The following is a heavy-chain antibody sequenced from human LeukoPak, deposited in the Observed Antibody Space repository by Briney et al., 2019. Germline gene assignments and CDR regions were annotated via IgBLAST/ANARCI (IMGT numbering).Heavy chain of an antibody. J-gene: IGHJ4*02. CDR3: ARRGKMATTH. CDR1: GGSFSGYY. D-gene: IGHD5-24*01. Sequence: PSETLSLTCAVYGGSFSGYYWSWIRQPPGKGLEWIGEINHSGSTNYNPSLKSRVTISVDTSKNQFSLKLSSVTAADTAVYYCARRGKMATTHWGQGTLVTVSS. CDR2: INHSGST. V-gene: IGHV4-34*01.